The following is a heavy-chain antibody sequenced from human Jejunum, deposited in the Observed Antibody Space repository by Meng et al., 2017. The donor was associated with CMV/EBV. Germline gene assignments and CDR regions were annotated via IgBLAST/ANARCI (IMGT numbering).Heavy chain of an antibody. CDR2: IHYSGST. D-gene: IGHD3-10*01. CDR1: GGSVSSDSYY. CDR3: ATSPGYPREFGY. Sequence: SGGSVSSDSYYWSWIRQPPGKGLEPIGFIHYSGSTNYNPSLMSRVTISVDTSKNQFSLKLSSVTAADTAVYYCATSPGYPREFGYWGQGTLVTVSS. V-gene: IGHV4-61*01. J-gene: IGHJ4*02.